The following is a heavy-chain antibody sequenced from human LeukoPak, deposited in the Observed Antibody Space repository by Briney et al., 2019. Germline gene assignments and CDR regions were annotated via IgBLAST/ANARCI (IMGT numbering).Heavy chain of an antibody. V-gene: IGHV1-3*04. D-gene: IGHD1-26*01. J-gene: IGHJ6*02. CDR3: ARDGRFIVADYYYGMDV. Sequence: ASVKVSCKASGYTFAKYAMHWVRQAPGQSLEWMGWINSANGNTKYSQKFQGRVTITRDTSASTAYMELSSLRSEDTAVYYCARDGRFIVADYYYGMDVWGQGTTVTVSS. CDR1: GYTFAKYA. CDR2: INSANGNT.